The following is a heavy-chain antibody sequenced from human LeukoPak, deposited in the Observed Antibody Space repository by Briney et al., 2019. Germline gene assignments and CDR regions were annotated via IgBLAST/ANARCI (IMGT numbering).Heavy chain of an antibody. J-gene: IGHJ4*02. Sequence: PGGSLRLFCAASGFTFSSYSMNWVRQAPGKGLEWVSSISSSSSYIYYADSVKGRFTISRDNAKNSLYLQMNSLRAEDTAVYYCVVYYDSSGYYSPFDYWGQGTLVTVSS. V-gene: IGHV3-21*01. CDR2: ISSSSSYI. D-gene: IGHD3-22*01. CDR1: GFTFSSYS. CDR3: VVYYDSSGYYSPFDY.